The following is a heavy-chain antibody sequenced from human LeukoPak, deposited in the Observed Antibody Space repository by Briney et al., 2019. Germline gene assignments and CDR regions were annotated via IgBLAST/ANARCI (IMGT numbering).Heavy chain of an antibody. J-gene: IGHJ4*02. V-gene: IGHV4-4*07. D-gene: IGHD1-26*01. Sequence: SETLSLTCTVSGGSISSYYWSWIRQPAGKGLEWIGRIYTSGSTNYNPSLKSRVTMSVDTSKNQFSLKLSSVIAADTAVYYCRGGSYVGGYDYWGQGTLVTVSS. CDR3: RGGSYVGGYDY. CDR1: GGSISSYY. CDR2: IYTSGST.